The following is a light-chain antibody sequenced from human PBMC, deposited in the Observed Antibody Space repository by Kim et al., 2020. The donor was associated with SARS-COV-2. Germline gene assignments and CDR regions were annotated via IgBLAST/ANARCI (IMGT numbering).Light chain of an antibody. J-gene: IGKJ1*01. CDR2: EIS. CDR1: QSLLHSDGKTY. Sequence: PASISCKSSQSLLHSDGKTYLYWFLQRPGQPPQLLTYEISKRFSGVPDRFSGSGSGTEFTLRISRVEAEDVGVYYCMHTLQLPPTFGQGTKVDIK. CDR3: MHTLQLPPT. V-gene: IGKV2D-29*01.